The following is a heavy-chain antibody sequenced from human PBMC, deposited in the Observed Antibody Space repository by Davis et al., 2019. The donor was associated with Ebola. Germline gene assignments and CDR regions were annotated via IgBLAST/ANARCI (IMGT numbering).Heavy chain of an antibody. V-gene: IGHV1-3*01. CDR3: ARCLRTVTTNWFDP. J-gene: IGHJ5*02. CDR1: GYTFTSYA. D-gene: IGHD4-17*01. Sequence: AASVKVSCKASGYTFTSYAMHWVRQAPGQRLEWMGWINAGNGNTKYSQKFQGRVTITRDTSASTAYTELSSLRSEDTAVYYCARCLRTVTTNWFDPWGQGTLVTVSS. CDR2: INAGNGNT.